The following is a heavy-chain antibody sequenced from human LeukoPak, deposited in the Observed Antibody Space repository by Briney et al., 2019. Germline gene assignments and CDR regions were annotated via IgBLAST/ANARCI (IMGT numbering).Heavy chain of an antibody. CDR1: GYTFTSYG. J-gene: IGHJ4*02. D-gene: IGHD3-22*01. Sequence: ASVKVSCKASGYTFTSYGISWVGQAPGQGLEWMGWISAYNGNTNYAQKLQGRVTMTTDTSTSTAYMELRSLRSDDTAVYYCARESYDSSGYYFDYWGQGTLVTVSS. V-gene: IGHV1-18*01. CDR3: ARESYDSSGYYFDY. CDR2: ISAYNGNT.